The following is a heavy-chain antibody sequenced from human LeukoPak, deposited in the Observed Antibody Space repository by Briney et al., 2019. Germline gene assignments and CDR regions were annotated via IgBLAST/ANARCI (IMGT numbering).Heavy chain of an antibody. Sequence: GGSLRLSCALVGFTLTEFSTSCIRQAPGKGLEWVSYISSSGSTIYYADSVKGRFTISMDNAKNSLCLQMNSLRAEDTAVYYCARYCSSTTCYVTLSSRGQGTLVTVSS. J-gene: IGHJ4*02. CDR3: ARYCSSTTCYVTLSS. V-gene: IGHV3-11*04. CDR2: ISSSGSTI. CDR1: GFTLTEFS. D-gene: IGHD2-2*01.